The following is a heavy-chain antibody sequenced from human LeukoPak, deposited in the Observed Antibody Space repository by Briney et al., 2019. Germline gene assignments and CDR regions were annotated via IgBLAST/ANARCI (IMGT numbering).Heavy chain of an antibody. Sequence: GASVKVSCKASGYTFTSYHIHWARQAPGQGLEWMGIINPTGGSTSYAQKFQGRVTMTRDTSTSTVYMELSSLRSEDTAVYYCARGERSRSFDYWGQGTLVTVSS. CDR2: INPTGGST. CDR3: ARGERSRSFDY. J-gene: IGHJ4*02. V-gene: IGHV1-46*01. CDR1: GYTFTSYH.